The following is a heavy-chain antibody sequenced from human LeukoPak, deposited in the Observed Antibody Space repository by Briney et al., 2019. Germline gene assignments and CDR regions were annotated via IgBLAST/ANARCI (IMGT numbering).Heavy chain of an antibody. D-gene: IGHD3-3*02. Sequence: SETLSLTCSVSGGSISSYYWSWIRQPPGKGLEWIGHVTTIGSPNYNPSLKSRVTISADRSNNQFSLKLSSVTAADTAVYYCARHFPLGLDVFDIWGQATMVTVSS. J-gene: IGHJ3*02. CDR1: GGSISSYY. CDR2: VTTIGSP. V-gene: IGHV4-4*09. CDR3: ARHFPLGLDVFDI.